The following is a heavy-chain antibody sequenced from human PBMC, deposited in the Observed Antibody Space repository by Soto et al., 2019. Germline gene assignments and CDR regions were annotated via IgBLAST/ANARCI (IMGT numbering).Heavy chain of an antibody. CDR2: IIPIFGTA. CDR1: GGTFSSYA. J-gene: IGHJ6*02. Sequence: ASVKVSCKASGGTFSSYAISWVRQAPGQGLEWMGGIIPIFGTANYAQKFQGRVPITADEATRSADMERSSLRSEDTAVYYCARERGEELAEQQLPYADYYYYYGMDVWGQGTTVTVSS. D-gene: IGHD6-13*01. V-gene: IGHV1-69*13. CDR3: ARERGEELAEQQLPYADYYYYYGMDV.